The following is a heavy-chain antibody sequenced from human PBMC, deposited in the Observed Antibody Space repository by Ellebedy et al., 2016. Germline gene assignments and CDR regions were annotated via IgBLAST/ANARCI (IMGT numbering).Heavy chain of an antibody. D-gene: IGHD4-11*01. CDR3: ARASTVTTGDY. V-gene: IGHV1-18*04. CDR1: GYTFTTYG. J-gene: IGHJ4*02. CDR2: INAYSGNT. Sequence: ASVKVSXXASGYTFTTYGISWVRQAPGQGLEWMEWINAYSGNTNSAQKLQGRVTMTTDTSTSTAYMELRSLRSDDTAVYYCARASTVTTGDYWGQGSLVTVSS.